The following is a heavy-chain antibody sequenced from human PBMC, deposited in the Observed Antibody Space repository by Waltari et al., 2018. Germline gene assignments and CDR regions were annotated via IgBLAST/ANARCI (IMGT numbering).Heavy chain of an antibody. CDR1: GYSISSGFY. CDR2: MYHSGLT. Sequence: QVRLQESGPGLVKPSETLSLTCAVSGYSISSGFYWGWVRQPQGKGLEWIGSMYHSGLTYYNPSLKSRVSISLDMSKNQVSLRLTSVTAADTAVYYCAREVRMEWISGDGFDIWGRGTMVTVSS. D-gene: IGHD3-3*01. V-gene: IGHV4-38-2*02. CDR3: AREVRMEWISGDGFDI. J-gene: IGHJ3*02.